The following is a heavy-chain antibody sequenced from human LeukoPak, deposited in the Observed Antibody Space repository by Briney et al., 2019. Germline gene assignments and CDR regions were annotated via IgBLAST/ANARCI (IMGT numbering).Heavy chain of an antibody. D-gene: IGHD1-26*01. CDR2: ISSSSSYI. CDR3: ARRIVGATGGAFDI. Sequence: GGSLRLSCAASGLTFSSYSMNWVRQAPGKGLEWVSSISSSSSYIYYADSVKGRFTISRDNAKNSLYLQMNSLRAEDTAVYYCARRIVGATGGAFDIWGQGTMVTVSS. V-gene: IGHV3-21*01. CDR1: GLTFSSYS. J-gene: IGHJ3*02.